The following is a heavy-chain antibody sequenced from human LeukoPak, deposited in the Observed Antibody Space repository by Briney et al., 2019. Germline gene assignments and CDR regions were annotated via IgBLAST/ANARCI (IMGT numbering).Heavy chain of an antibody. D-gene: IGHD3-3*01. J-gene: IGHJ4*02. CDR2: IYYSGST. CDR3: ARDGSDYDFWSGCFDY. V-gene: IGHV4-59*12. CDR1: GGSISSYY. Sequence: PSETLSLTCTVSGGSISSYYWSWIRQPPGKGLEWIGYIYYSGSTNYNPSLKSRVTISVDTSKNQFSLKLSSVTAADTAVYYCARDGSDYDFWSGCFDYWGQGTLVTVSS.